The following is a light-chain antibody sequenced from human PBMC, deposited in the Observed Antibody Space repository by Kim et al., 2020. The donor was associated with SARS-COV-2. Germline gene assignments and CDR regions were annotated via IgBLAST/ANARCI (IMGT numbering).Light chain of an antibody. J-gene: IGLJ3*02. CDR3: QVWDSSTAV. CDR1: KMGGKN. Sequence: SYELTQPLSVSVALGQTARITCGGNKMGGKNVRWYQQKPGQAPVLVIYKDSNRPSGIPERFSGSNSGNTATLTISRTQAGDEADYYCQVWDSSTAVFGGG. V-gene: IGLV3-9*01. CDR2: KDS.